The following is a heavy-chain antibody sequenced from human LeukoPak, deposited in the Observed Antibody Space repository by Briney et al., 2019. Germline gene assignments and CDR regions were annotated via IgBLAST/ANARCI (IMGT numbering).Heavy chain of an antibody. CDR1: GFTFSSYS. Sequence: AGGSLRLSCAASGFTFSSYSMNWVRQAPGKGLEWVSYISSSSSTIYYADSVKGRFTISRDNSKSTLYLQMNSLRTEDTAVYYCATLELVPAADANWFDPWGQGTLVTVSS. J-gene: IGHJ5*02. V-gene: IGHV3-48*01. CDR3: ATLELVPAADANWFDP. CDR2: ISSSSSTI. D-gene: IGHD2-2*01.